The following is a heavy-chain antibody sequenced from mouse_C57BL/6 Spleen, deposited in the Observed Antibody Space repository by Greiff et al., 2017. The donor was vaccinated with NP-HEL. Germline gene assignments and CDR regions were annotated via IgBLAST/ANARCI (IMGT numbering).Heavy chain of an antibody. CDR3: ARGPPNYVKFDY. J-gene: IGHJ2*01. V-gene: IGHV1-50*01. CDR1: GYTFTSYW. CDR2: LSPSDSYT. D-gene: IGHD2-1*01. Sequence: QVQLQQPGAELVKPGASVKLSCKASGYTFTSYWLQWVKQRPGQGLEWIGELSPSDSYTNYNQKFKGKATLTVDTSSSTAYMQLSSLTSEDSAVYYCARGPPNYVKFDYWGQGTTLTVSS.